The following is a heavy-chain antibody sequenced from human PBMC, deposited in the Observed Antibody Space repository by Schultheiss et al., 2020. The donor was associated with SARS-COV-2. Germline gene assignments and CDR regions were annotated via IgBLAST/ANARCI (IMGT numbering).Heavy chain of an antibody. CDR3: ARSKYGRKGSQFDP. V-gene: IGHV4-61*08. CDR1: GGSINTGGYY. Sequence: SETLSLTCSVSGGSINTGGYYWSWFRQHPGKGLEWIGYIHDSGSTNHNPSLKSRVITSLDTSQKQFSLKLYSVTAADTAIYYCARSKYGRKGSQFDPWGQGTLVTVSS. CDR2: IHDSGST. D-gene: IGHD2-8*01. J-gene: IGHJ5*02.